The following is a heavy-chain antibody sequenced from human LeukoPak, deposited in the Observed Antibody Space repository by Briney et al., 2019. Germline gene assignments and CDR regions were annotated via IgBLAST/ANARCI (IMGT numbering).Heavy chain of an antibody. Sequence: ASVKVSCKASGYTFTSYAMNWVRQAPGQGLEWMGWINTNTGNPTNAQGFTGRFVFSLDTFVSTAFLEINSLKAEDTAVYYCARQRTVRDDTFDIWGQGTMVTVSS. V-gene: IGHV7-4-1*02. CDR1: GYTFTSYA. J-gene: IGHJ3*02. D-gene: IGHD4-11*01. CDR3: ARQRTVRDDTFDI. CDR2: INTNTGNP.